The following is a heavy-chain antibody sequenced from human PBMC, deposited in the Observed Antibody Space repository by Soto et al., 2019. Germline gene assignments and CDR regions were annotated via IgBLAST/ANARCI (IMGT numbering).Heavy chain of an antibody. V-gene: IGHV4-34*01. J-gene: IGHJ4*02. CDR2: INHSGST. D-gene: IGHD2-2*01. CDR1: GGSFSGYY. Sequence: SETLSLTCAVYGGSFSGYYWSWIRQPPGKGLEWIGEINHSGSTNYNPSLKSRVTISVDTSKNQFSLKLSSVTAADTAVYYCARGYYCSSTSCYVRPLDYWGQGTLVTVSS. CDR3: ARGYYCSSTSCYVRPLDY.